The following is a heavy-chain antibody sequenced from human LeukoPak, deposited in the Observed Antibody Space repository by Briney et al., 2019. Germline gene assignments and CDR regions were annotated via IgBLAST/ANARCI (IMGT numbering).Heavy chain of an antibody. CDR1: GYTFTSYG. Sequence: ASVKVSCKASGYTFTSYGISWVRQAPGQGLEWMGWISAYNGNTNYAQKLQGRVTMTTDTSTSTAYMELRSLRSDDTAVYYCARAFSLKVVVPAANWFDPWGQGTLVTVSS. J-gene: IGHJ5*02. CDR2: ISAYNGNT. D-gene: IGHD2-2*01. V-gene: IGHV1-18*01. CDR3: ARAFSLKVVVPAANWFDP.